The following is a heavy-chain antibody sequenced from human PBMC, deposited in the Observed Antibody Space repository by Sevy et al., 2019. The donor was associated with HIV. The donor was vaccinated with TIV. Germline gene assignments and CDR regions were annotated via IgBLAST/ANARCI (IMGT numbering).Heavy chain of an antibody. CDR2: IHYDDTT. V-gene: IGHV3-66*01. D-gene: IGHD5-18*01. J-gene: IGHJ4*02. CDR3: GRGKSGYGYALNY. Sequence: GGSLRLSCAASGFTVNSNYMTWVRQAPGKGLEGVSVIHYDDTTYHADSVKDRFTISRDNFKNTLYLHMSCLRAEDTAVYYCGRGKSGYGYALNYWGQGTLVTVSS. CDR1: GFTVNSNY.